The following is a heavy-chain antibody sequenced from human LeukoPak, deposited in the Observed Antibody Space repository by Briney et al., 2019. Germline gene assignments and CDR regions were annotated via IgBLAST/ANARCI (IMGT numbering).Heavy chain of an antibody. J-gene: IGHJ3*02. CDR3: ARDRGAGGYCDWLVPDAFDI. CDR2: IKQDGSEK. CDR1: GFTFSSYW. V-gene: IGHV3-7*01. D-gene: IGHD3-9*01. Sequence: GGSLRLSCAASGFTFSSYWMSWVRQAPGKGLEWVANIKQDGSEKYYVDSVKGRFTISRDNAKNSLYLQMNSLRAEDTAVYYCARDRGAGGYCDWLVPDAFDIWGQGTMVTVSS.